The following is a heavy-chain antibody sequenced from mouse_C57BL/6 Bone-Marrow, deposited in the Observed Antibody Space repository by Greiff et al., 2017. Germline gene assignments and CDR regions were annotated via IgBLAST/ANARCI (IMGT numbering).Heavy chain of an antibody. V-gene: IGHV1-55*01. CDR2: IYPGSGST. J-gene: IGHJ1*03. CDR3: AKLGRYWYFDV. Sequence: RPGQGLEWIGDIYPGSGSTNYNEKFKIKATLTVDTYSSTAYMQRSSLTSEYSAVYYCAKLGRYWYFDVWGTGTTVTVSS. D-gene: IGHD4-1*01.